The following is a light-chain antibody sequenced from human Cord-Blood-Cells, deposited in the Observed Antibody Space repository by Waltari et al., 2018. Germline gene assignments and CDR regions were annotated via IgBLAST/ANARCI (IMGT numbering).Light chain of an antibody. CDR2: DVS. CDR3: SSYTSSSTYV. Sequence: QSALTQPASVSGSPGQSITISCTGTRSDVGGYNYVSWYQQHPGKAPKRMIYDVSNRPSGVSNRFSGSKVGNTASLTISGLQAEDEADYCCSSYTSSSTYVFGTGTKVTVL. V-gene: IGLV2-14*03. CDR1: RSDVGGYNY. J-gene: IGLJ1*01.